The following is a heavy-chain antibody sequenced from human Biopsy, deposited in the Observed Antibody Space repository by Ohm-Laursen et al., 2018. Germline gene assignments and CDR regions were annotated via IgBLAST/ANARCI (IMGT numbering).Heavy chain of an antibody. V-gene: IGHV4-59*01. CDR2: VYNGGIT. Sequence: SETLSLTCSVSGGSIISYYWTWIRQPPGKGLEWIGHVYNGGITNYNPSLKSRVTISKDTSKNQFSLQVNSVTAADTAVYYCARTPRDSFWSGSYKRGLWFDPWGQGPRSPSPQ. CDR1: GGSIISYY. D-gene: IGHD3-3*01. CDR3: ARTPRDSFWSGSYKRGLWFDP. J-gene: IGHJ5*02.